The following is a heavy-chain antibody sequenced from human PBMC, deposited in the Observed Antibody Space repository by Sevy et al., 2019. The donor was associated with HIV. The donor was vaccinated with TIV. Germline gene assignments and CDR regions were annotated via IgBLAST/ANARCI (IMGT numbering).Heavy chain of an antibody. D-gene: IGHD3-10*01. CDR3: ARDGLVRGPKEWFDP. CDR2: IYHSGST. Sequence: SETLSLTCAVSGYSISSGYYWGWIRQPPGKGVEWIGSIYHSGSTYYNPSLKSRVTISVDTSKNQFSLKLSSVTAADTAVYYCARDGLVRGPKEWFDPWGQRTLVTVSS. V-gene: IGHV4-38-2*02. CDR1: GYSISSGYY. J-gene: IGHJ5*02.